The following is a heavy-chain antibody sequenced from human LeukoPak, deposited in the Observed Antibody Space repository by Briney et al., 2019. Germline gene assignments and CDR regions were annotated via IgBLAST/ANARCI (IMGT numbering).Heavy chain of an antibody. CDR2: TIPIFGTA. CDR3: ASQIVVVPAARPYGMDV. D-gene: IGHD2-2*01. V-gene: IGHV1-69*01. CDR1: GGTFSSYA. Sequence: SVKVSCKASGGTFSSYAISWVRQAPGQGLEWMGGTIPIFGTANYAQKFQGRVTITADESTSTAYMELSSLRSEDTAVYYCASQIVVVPAARPYGMDVWGQGTTVTVSS. J-gene: IGHJ6*02.